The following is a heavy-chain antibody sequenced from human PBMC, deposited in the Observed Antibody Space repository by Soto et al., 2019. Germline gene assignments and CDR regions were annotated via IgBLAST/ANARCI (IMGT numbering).Heavy chain of an antibody. CDR3: AREYVGDKYNWFDP. CDR1: GYTFTSYG. J-gene: IGHJ5*02. V-gene: IGHV1-18*01. Sequence: AASVKVSCKASGYTFTSYGISWVRQAPGQGLEWMGWISAYNGNTNYAQKLQGRVTMTTDTSTSTAYMELRSLRSDDTAVYYCAREYVGDKYNWFDPWGQGTLVTVSS. CDR2: ISAYNGNT. D-gene: IGHD4-17*01.